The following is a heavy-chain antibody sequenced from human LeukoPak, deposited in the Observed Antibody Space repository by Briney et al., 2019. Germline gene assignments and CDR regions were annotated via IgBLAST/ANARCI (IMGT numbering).Heavy chain of an antibody. CDR1: GFTFSSYE. J-gene: IGHJ4*02. Sequence: GGSLRPSCAASGFTFSSYEMNWVRQAPGKGLEWVSYISSSGSTIYYADSVKGRFTISRDNAKNSLYLQMNSLRAEDAAVYYCAREDSTLYFDYWGQGTLVTVSS. D-gene: IGHD2-2*01. CDR2: ISSSGSTI. CDR3: AREDSTLYFDY. V-gene: IGHV3-48*03.